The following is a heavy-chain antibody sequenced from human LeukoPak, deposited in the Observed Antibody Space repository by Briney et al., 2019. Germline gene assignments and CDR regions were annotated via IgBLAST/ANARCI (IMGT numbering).Heavy chain of an antibody. CDR2: IIPIFGTA. CDR1: GYTFTSYY. Sequence: EASVKVSCKASGYTFTSYYMHWVRQAPGQGLEWMGIIIPIFGTANYAQKFQGRVTITADESTSTAYMELSSLRSEDTAVYYCARGGVTTLRYYFDYWGQGTLVTVSS. J-gene: IGHJ4*02. V-gene: IGHV1-69*13. CDR3: ARGGVTTLRYYFDY. D-gene: IGHD4-11*01.